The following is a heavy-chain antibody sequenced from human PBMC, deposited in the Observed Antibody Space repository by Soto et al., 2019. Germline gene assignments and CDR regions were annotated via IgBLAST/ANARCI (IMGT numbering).Heavy chain of an antibody. CDR3: ARDRTAVDAFDI. D-gene: IGHD1-1*01. Sequence: KPSETLSLTCTVSGGSISSGGYYWSWIRQHPGKGLEWIGYIYYSGSTYYNPSLKSRVTISVDTSKNQFSLKLSSVTAADTAVYYCARDRTAVDAFDIWGQGTMVTVSS. CDR1: GGSISSGGYY. V-gene: IGHV4-31*03. CDR2: IYYSGST. J-gene: IGHJ3*02.